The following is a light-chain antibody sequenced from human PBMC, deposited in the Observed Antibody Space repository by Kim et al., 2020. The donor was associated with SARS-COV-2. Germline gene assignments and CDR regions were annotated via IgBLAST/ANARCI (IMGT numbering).Light chain of an antibody. Sequence: DIQMTQSPSTLSASVGDRVTITCRTTHSISSHLNWYQQKPGRAPKLLISAASTLQGGVPSRFSGSGSETDFTLTISSLQPKKFATYFCRQSYITPFTFDPGTKVGIK. V-gene: IGKV1-39*01. CDR1: HSISSH. J-gene: IGKJ3*01. CDR3: RQSYITPFT. CDR2: AAS.